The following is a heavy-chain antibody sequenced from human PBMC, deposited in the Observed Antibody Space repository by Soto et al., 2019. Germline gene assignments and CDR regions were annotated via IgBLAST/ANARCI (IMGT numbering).Heavy chain of an antibody. V-gene: IGHV1-8*01. Sequence: ASVKVSCKASGYTFTSYDINWVRQATGQGLEWMGWMNPNSGNTGYAQKFQGRVTMTRNTSISTAYMELSSLRSEDTAVYYCARTRIDDLWSRREFDPWGQGTLVTVSS. CDR2: MNPNSGNT. D-gene: IGHD3-3*01. CDR1: GYTFTSYD. CDR3: ARTRIDDLWSRREFDP. J-gene: IGHJ5*02.